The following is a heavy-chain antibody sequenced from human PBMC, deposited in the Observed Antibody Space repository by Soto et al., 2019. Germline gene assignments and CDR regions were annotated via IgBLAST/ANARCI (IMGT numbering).Heavy chain of an antibody. D-gene: IGHD6-13*01. V-gene: IGHV3-30-3*01. J-gene: IGHJ4*02. Sequence: SLSLSCAASGFTFSSYAMHWVRQAPGKGLEWVAVISYDGSNKYYADSVKGRFTISRDNSKNTLYLQMNSLRAEDTAVYYCARVTSSWYPNYYFDYWGQGTLVTVSS. CDR2: ISYDGSNK. CDR1: GFTFSSYA. CDR3: ARVTSSWYPNYYFDY.